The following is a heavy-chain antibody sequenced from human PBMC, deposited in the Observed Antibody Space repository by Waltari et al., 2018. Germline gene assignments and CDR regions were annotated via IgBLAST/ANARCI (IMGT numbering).Heavy chain of an antibody. D-gene: IGHD3-22*01. Sequence: QLQLQESGPGLVKPSETLSLTCTVPGGSLRRSSYYWGWIRQPPGKGLEWIGSTYYSGSTYYNPSLKSRVTISVDTSKNQFSLKLSSVTAADTAVYYCARHTPNSHYYDSSGLVDYWGQGTLVTVSS. J-gene: IGHJ4*02. CDR2: TYYSGST. V-gene: IGHV4-39*01. CDR1: GGSLRRSSYY. CDR3: ARHTPNSHYYDSSGLVDY.